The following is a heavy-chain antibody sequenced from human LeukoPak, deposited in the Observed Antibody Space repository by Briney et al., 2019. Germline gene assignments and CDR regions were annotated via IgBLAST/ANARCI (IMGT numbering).Heavy chain of an antibody. J-gene: IGHJ5*02. CDR3: ARDRGYSTFDN. CDR2: MKEDGGEI. Sequence: QTGGSLRLSCAASGFPFSSYWMSWVRQAPGKGLEWVANMKEDGGEINYVDSVKGRFTISRDNAKNSLYLHMNSLRVDDTAVYYCARDRGYSTFDNWGQGTLVTVSS. CDR1: GFPFSSYW. V-gene: IGHV3-7*01. D-gene: IGHD4-23*01.